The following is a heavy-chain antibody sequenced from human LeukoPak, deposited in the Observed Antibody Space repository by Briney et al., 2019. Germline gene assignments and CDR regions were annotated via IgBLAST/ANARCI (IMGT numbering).Heavy chain of an antibody. V-gene: IGHV3-74*01. CDR3: ASYDTDVLGDY. CDR1: GFTFSSYW. D-gene: IGHD3-9*01. Sequence: GGSLRLSCAASGFTFSSYWMHWVRQAPGKGLVWVSRINSDGSSTSYADSVKGRFTISRDNAKNTLYLQMNTLRAEDTAVYYCASYDTDVLGDYWGQGTLVTVSS. CDR2: INSDGSST. J-gene: IGHJ4*02.